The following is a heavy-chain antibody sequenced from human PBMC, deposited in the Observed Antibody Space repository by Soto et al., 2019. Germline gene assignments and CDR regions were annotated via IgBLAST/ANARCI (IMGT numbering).Heavy chain of an antibody. J-gene: IGHJ4*02. V-gene: IGHV3-23*01. Sequence: EVQVLESGGGLVQPGGSLRLSCAASGFTFSNYAMTWVRQAPGKGLEWVSTISGSGTSTYYADSVEGRFTFSRDNSKNTLYLQMDSLRAEDTAIYYCAKESLRGSFDYWGQGTLVTVSS. D-gene: IGHD5-12*01. CDR2: ISGSGTST. CDR3: AKESLRGSFDY. CDR1: GFTFSNYA.